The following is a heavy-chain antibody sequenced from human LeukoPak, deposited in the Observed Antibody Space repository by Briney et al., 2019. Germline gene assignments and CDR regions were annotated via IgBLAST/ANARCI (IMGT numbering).Heavy chain of an antibody. V-gene: IGHV4-39*07. J-gene: IGHJ6*03. CDR2: INHSGST. Sequence: SETLSLTCTVSGGSISSSSYYWGWIRQPPGKGLEWIGEINHSGSTNYNPSLKSRVTISVDTSKNQFSLKLSSVTAADTAVYYCARILTTVTTGTRGRFYYYYMDVWGKGTTVTVSS. D-gene: IGHD4-17*01. CDR1: GGSISSSSYY. CDR3: ARILTTVTTGTRGRFYYYYMDV.